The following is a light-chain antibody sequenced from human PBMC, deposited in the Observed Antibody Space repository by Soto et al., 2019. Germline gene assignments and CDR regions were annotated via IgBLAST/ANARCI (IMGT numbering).Light chain of an antibody. CDR2: DNN. CDR1: SSNIGNNY. J-gene: IGLJ2*01. CDR3: GTWDTSLSAVV. V-gene: IGLV1-51*01. Sequence: QSVLTQPPSVSAAPGQKVTISCSGSSSNIGNNYVSWYQQIPGTAPQLVIYDNNKRPSGIPDRFSGSKSGASATLGITGLQTGDGADYYCGTWDTSLSAVVFGGGTKVTVL.